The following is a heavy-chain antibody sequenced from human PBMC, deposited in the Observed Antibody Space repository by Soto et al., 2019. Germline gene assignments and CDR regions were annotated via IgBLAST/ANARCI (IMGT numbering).Heavy chain of an antibody. CDR1: GFTFSSYG. D-gene: IGHD3-3*01. J-gene: IGHJ4*02. V-gene: IGHV3-33*01. CDR3: ARGRAYDFWSGYSSKPIDY. Sequence: QVQLVESGGGVVQPGRSLRLSCAASGFTFSSYGMHWVRQAPGKGLEWVAVIWYDGSNKYYADSVKGRFTISRDNSKNTLYLQMNSLRAEDTAVYYCARGRAYDFWSGYSSKPIDYWGQGTLVTVSS. CDR2: IWYDGSNK.